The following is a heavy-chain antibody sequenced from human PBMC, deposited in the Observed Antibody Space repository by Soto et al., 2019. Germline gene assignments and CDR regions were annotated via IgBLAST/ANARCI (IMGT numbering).Heavy chain of an antibody. V-gene: IGHV4-59*01. Sequence: SETLSLTCTVSCGSISSYYWSWIRQPPGKGLEWIGYIYYSGSTNYNPSLKSRVTISVDTSKNQFSLKLSSVTAADTAVYYCARLPSNYDDMAFDIWGQGTMVTVSS. J-gene: IGHJ3*02. CDR2: IYYSGST. CDR3: ARLPSNYDDMAFDI. D-gene: IGHD3-22*01. CDR1: CGSISSYY.